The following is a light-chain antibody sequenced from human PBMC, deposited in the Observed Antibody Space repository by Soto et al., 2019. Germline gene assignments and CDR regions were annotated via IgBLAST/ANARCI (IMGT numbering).Light chain of an antibody. J-gene: IGKJ4*01. Sequence: EIVLTQSPATLSVSPGERATLSCRASQSVGYTVAWYHQKPGQPPRLLMYGASTRATGIPARFSGSGSGTDSTLTNSSLQSEDSAVYYCQHYYNLLSFGGGTKVEIK. CDR1: QSVGYT. CDR2: GAS. CDR3: QHYYNLLS. V-gene: IGKV3-15*01.